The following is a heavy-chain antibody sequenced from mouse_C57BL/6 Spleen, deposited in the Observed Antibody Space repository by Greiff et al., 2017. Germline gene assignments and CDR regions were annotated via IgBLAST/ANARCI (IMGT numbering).Heavy chain of an antibody. CDR1: GYAFRGSC. V-gene: IGHV1-82*01. D-gene: IGHD2-4*01. J-gene: IGHJ2*01. CDR3: ARYDDWEVFDY. Sequence: QVQLQQSGPELVKPGASVKFSCKASGYAFRGSCMNWVKQRPGKGLEWIGRIYPGNGDPNYNGKFKGKAPLTADKSSSTAYMELSSLTSEDSAVYFCARYDDWEVFDYWGQGTAVTVSS. CDR2: IYPGNGDP.